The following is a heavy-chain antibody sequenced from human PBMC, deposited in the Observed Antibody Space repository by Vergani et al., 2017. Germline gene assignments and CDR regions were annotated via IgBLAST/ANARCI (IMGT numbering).Heavy chain of an antibody. CDR1: GGSISSYC. Sequence: QVQLQESGPGLVKPSETLSLTCTVSGGSISSYCWSWIRQPPGKGLEWIGYIYYSGSTNYNPSLKSRVTISVDTSKNQFSLKLSSVTAADTAVYYCARAAGTGYYYYYMDVWGKGTTVTVSS. CDR2: IYYSGST. CDR3: ARAAGTGYYYYYMDV. J-gene: IGHJ6*03. D-gene: IGHD1-14*01. V-gene: IGHV4-59*01.